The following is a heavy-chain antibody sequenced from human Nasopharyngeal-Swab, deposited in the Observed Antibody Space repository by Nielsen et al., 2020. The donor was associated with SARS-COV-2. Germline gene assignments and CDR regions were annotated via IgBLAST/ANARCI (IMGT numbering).Heavy chain of an antibody. D-gene: IGHD3-10*02. CDR3: ATAGVSVRSYYFDY. J-gene: IGHJ4*02. V-gene: IGHV3-11*04. CDR1: GFTFTDYY. CDR2: ITNGGIMT. Sequence: GGSLRLSCAASGFTFTDYYMTWVRQAPGKGLEWVSYITNGGIMTYYADSVKGRFTMSRDNAKTSLYLQMNSLRAEDTAVYYCATAGVSVRSYYFDYWGQGTLVTVSS.